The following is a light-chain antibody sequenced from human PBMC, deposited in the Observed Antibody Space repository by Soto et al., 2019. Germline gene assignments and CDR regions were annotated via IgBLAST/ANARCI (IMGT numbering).Light chain of an antibody. J-gene: IGKJ3*01. CDR2: GAS. CDR3: QQYGSSPPT. CDR1: QSVSSSY. Sequence: EIVLTQSPGTLSLSPVERATLSCRASQSVSSSYLAWYQQKPGQAPRLLIYGASSRATGIPDRFSGSGSGTDFTLTISRLEPEDFAVYYCQQYGSSPPTFGPGTKVDI. V-gene: IGKV3-20*01.